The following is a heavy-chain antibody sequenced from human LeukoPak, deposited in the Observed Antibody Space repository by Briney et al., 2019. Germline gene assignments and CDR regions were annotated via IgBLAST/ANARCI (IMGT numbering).Heavy chain of an antibody. CDR1: GFTFNDHG. D-gene: IGHD1-26*01. CDR3: ANEARSGSYPYYFDF. CDR2: ISWDGRSI. J-gene: IGHJ4*02. V-gene: IGHV3-9*03. Sequence: GGSLRLSCAASGFTFNDHGMHWVRQAPGKGLEWVSGISWDGRSIGYADSVKGRFTISRDNAKNALYLQMNSLRAEDMALYYCANEARSGSYPYYFDFWGQGTLVTVSS.